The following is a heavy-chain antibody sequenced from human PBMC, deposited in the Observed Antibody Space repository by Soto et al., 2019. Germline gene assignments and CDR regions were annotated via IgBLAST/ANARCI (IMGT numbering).Heavy chain of an antibody. V-gene: IGHV4-59*08. CDR2: IYYSGST. CDR3: ARFILTGQGTSNWFDP. J-gene: IGHJ5*02. CDR1: GGSISSYY. Sequence: PSETLSLTCTVAGGSISSYYWSWIRQPPGKGLEWIGYIYYSGSTNYNPSLKSRVTISVDTSKNQFSLKLSSVTAADTAVYYCARFILTGQGTSNWFDPWGQGTLVTVSS. D-gene: IGHD3-9*01.